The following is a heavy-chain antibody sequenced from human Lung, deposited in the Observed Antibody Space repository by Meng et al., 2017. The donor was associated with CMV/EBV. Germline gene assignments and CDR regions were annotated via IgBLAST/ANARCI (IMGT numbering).Heavy chain of an antibody. CDR1: GYTFTSYG. D-gene: IGHD2-2*01. CDR3: ARERGYCGTTSCSYYFDY. CDR2: ISPYDGNT. Sequence: ASVKDSCKASGYTFTSYGIIWVRQAPGQGLEWMGWISPYDGNTNYAQTLQDRVTMTTDTPTSTAYMELRSLRSDDTAVYFCARERGYCGTTSCSYYFDYWGQGTLVTVSS. V-gene: IGHV1-18*01. J-gene: IGHJ4*02.